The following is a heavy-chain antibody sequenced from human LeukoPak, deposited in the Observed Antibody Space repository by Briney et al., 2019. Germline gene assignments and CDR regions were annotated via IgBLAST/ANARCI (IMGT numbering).Heavy chain of an antibody. V-gene: IGHV3-74*01. Sequence: GGSLTLSCAASGFPFSSYWTHWARQARGKGRVWLTRINSDGSRTSYADSVKGRFTISRDNAKNTRYLQMNSLRAENTAVYYCAVIAAAVSYWGQGTLVTVSS. D-gene: IGHD6-13*01. CDR3: AVIAAAVSY. J-gene: IGHJ4*02. CDR2: INSDGSRT. CDR1: GFPFSSYW.